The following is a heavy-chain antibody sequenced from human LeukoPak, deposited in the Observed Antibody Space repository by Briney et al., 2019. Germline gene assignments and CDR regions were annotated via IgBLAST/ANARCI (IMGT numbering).Heavy chain of an antibody. J-gene: IGHJ4*02. CDR3: ARGIWVKDYYDSSGYYPFDC. Sequence: SETLSLTCAVYGGSFSGYYWSWIRQPPGKGLEWIGEINHSGSTNYNPSLKSRVTISVDTSKNQFSLKLSSVTAADTAVYYCARGIWVKDYYDSSGYYPFDCWGQGTLVTVSS. V-gene: IGHV4-34*01. CDR1: GGSFSGYY. CDR2: INHSGST. D-gene: IGHD3-22*01.